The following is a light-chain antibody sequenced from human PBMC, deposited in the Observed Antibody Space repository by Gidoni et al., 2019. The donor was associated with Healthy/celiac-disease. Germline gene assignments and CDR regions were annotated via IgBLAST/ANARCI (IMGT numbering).Light chain of an antibody. CDR3: QQSYSTPPYT. J-gene: IGKJ2*01. CDR2: AAS. Sequence: DIQMTQSPSSLSASVGDRVTITCRASQSISSYLNWYQQKPGKAPQLLIYAASSLQSGVPSRFSGSGSGTDFTLTISSLQPEDFATYYCQQSYSTPPYTFGQXTKLEIK. CDR1: QSISSY. V-gene: IGKV1-39*01.